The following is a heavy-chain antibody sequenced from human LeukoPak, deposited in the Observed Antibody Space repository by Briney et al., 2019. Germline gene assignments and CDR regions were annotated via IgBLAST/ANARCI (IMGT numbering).Heavy chain of an antibody. CDR3: ARDVLWFGEPDFDY. Sequence: ASVKVSCKASGYIFTGYYMHWVRQAPGQGLEWMGWINPNSGDTNYAQKFQGRVTMTRDTSISTAYMELSRLRSDDTAVYYCARDVLWFGEPDFDYWGQGTLVTVSS. CDR1: GYIFTGYY. V-gene: IGHV1-2*02. CDR2: INPNSGDT. J-gene: IGHJ4*02. D-gene: IGHD3-10*01.